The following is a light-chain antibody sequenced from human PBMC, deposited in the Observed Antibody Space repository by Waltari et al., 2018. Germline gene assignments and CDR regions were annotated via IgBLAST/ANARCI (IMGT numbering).Light chain of an antibody. J-gene: IGLJ2*01. V-gene: IGLV2-14*01. CDR1: SSDVGGYNY. Sequence: QSALTQPASVSGSPGQSITISCTGTSSDVGGYNYVSWYQQHPGKAPKLIIYEVTNLPAGVSNRFSGSKSGNTASLTISGLQGDDEADYYCSSYATSSTPVVFGGGTKLTVL. CDR3: SSYATSSTPVV. CDR2: EVT.